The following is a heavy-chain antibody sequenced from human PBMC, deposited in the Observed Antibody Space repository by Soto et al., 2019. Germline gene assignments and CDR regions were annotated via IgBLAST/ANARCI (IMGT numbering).Heavy chain of an antibody. CDR3: ARGRGGNSVDY. D-gene: IGHD2-21*02. Sequence: QVQLQQWGAGLLKPSETLSLTCSVYGGSFSGYYWTWIRQPPGKGLDWIGEIDHIGSTNYNPSLKSRVTISVDTSKNQFSLKLSSVTAADTAVYYCARGRGGNSVDYWGQGTLVTVSS. J-gene: IGHJ4*02. V-gene: IGHV4-34*02. CDR1: GGSFSGYY. CDR2: IDHIGST.